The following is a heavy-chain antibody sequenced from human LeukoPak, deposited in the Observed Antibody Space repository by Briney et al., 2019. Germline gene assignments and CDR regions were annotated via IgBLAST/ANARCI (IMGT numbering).Heavy chain of an antibody. CDR1: GGSISSYY. D-gene: IGHD1-26*01. V-gene: IGHV4-4*07. Sequence: SETLSHTCTVSGGSISSYYWSWIRQPAGKGLEWIGRIYTSGSTNYNPSLKSRVTMSVDTSKNQFSLKLSSVTAADTAVYYCARDGDSGSYIDYWGQGTLVTVSS. CDR3: ARDGDSGSYIDY. CDR2: IYTSGST. J-gene: IGHJ4*02.